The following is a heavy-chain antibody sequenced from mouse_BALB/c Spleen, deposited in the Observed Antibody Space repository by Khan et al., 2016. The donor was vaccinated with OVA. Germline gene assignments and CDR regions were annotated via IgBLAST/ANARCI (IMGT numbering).Heavy chain of an antibody. CDR1: GYTFTTYS. Sequence: QVQLQQSAAELAKPGASVKMSCKASGYTFTTYSIHWVKQRPGQGLEWIGNINPTSGYIEYNQKFKDKTTLTADKSSSTAYMQLSSLTSEDSAVDDFYSLRVRVDYWGQGTTVTVSS. V-gene: IGHV1-4*02. CDR3: YSLRVRVDY. J-gene: IGHJ4*01. CDR2: INPTSGYI. D-gene: IGHD2-14*01.